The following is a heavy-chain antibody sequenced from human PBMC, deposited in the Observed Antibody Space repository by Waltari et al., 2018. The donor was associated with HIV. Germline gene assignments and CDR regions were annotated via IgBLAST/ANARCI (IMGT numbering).Heavy chain of an antibody. J-gene: IGHJ4*02. CDR1: GFTFSSYS. Sequence: EVQLVESGGGLVQPGGSLRLSCAASGFTFSSYSMNWVRQAPGKGLEWVSYISSSSSTIYYADSVKGRFTISRDNAKNSLYLQMNSLRAEDTAVYYCARDYYDSSGYYPPGYFDYWGQGTLVTISS. CDR3: ARDYYDSSGYYPPGYFDY. V-gene: IGHV3-48*04. CDR2: ISSSSSTI. D-gene: IGHD3-22*01.